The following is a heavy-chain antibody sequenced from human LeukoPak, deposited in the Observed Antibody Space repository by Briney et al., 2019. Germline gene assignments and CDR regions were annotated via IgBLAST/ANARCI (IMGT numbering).Heavy chain of an antibody. CDR1: PGSISSHY. Sequence: PSETLSLTCTVSPGSISSHYWSWIPQPPGKGLEWIGYIYNSGITKYNPSLKSRVTISVDTSKNRFSLKLSSVTAADTAVYYCVRNPLGIGWFDPWGQGILVTVSS. CDR2: IYNSGIT. V-gene: IGHV4-59*11. D-gene: IGHD7-27*01. CDR3: VRNPLGIGWFDP. J-gene: IGHJ5*02.